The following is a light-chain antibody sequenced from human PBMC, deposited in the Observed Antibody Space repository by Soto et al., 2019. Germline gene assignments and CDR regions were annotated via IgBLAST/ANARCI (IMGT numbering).Light chain of an antibody. CDR1: QSISSY. Sequence: DIQITQSPSSLSASVVDRVTITCRASQSISSYLNWYQQKPGKAPKLLIYAASSLQSGVPSRFSGSGSGTEFTLTISSLQSEDFAVYYCQQYNNWPWTFGQGTKVDIK. V-gene: IGKV1-39*01. J-gene: IGKJ1*01. CDR2: AAS. CDR3: QQYNNWPWT.